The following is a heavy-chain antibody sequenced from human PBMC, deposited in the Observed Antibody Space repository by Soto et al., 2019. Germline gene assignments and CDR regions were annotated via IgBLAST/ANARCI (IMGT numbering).Heavy chain of an antibody. D-gene: IGHD6-13*01. V-gene: IGHV1-18*01. CDR3: ARVGTSSWDFGY. CDR2: ISAYNGNT. J-gene: IGHJ4*02. Sequence: GASVKVSCKASGYTFTSYGISWVRQAPGQGLEWMGWISAYNGNTEYSQKFQGRVTITRDTSASTAYMELNSLRSEDTAVYYCARVGTSSWDFGYWGQGTLVTVSS. CDR1: GYTFTSYG.